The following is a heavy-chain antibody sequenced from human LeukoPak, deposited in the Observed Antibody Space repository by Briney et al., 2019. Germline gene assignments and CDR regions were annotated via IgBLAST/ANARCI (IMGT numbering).Heavy chain of an antibody. CDR2: ITGSDDRT. D-gene: IGHD3-22*01. Sequence: GGSLRLSCAASGFTFSSAAMTWVRQAPGKGLEWVSTITGSDDRTYYADSVKGRFTISRDYSKNTLHLQMNSLRVEDTAIFYCAKGPQLNSGSHSDYWGQGILVTVSS. CDR1: GFTFSSAA. CDR3: AKGPQLNSGSHSDY. V-gene: IGHV3-23*01. J-gene: IGHJ4*02.